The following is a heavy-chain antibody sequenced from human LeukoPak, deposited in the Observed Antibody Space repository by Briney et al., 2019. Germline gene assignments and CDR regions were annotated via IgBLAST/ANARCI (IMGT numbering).Heavy chain of an antibody. V-gene: IGHV1-2*02. D-gene: IGHD2-21*01. Sequence: VASVKVSCKASGGTFSSYTISWVRQAPGQGLEWMGWINPNSGGTNYAQKFQGRVTMSRDTSISTAYMEVSRLRSDDTAVYYCARVDSELDYWGQGTLVTVSS. J-gene: IGHJ4*02. CDR2: INPNSGGT. CDR3: ARVDSELDY. CDR1: GGTFSSYT.